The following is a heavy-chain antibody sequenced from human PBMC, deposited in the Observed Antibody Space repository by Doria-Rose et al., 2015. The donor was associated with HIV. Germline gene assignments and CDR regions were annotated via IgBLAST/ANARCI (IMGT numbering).Heavy chain of an antibody. Sequence: QDSGPVLVKPTETLTLTCTVSGVSLSSPGMGVSWIRQPPGKALEWLANIFSDDERSYKTSLKSRLTIPRGTSKSQVVLTRTDMDPVDTATYYCARIKSSRWYHKYYFDFWGQGTLVIVSA. V-gene: IGHV2-26*01. D-gene: IGHD6-13*01. J-gene: IGHJ4*02. CDR1: GVSLSSPGMG. CDR2: IFSDDER. CDR3: ARIKSSRWYHKYYFDF.